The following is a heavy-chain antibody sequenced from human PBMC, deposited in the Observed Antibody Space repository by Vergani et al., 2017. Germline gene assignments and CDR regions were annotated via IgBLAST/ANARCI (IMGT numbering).Heavy chain of an antibody. V-gene: IGHV3-23*01. CDR2: ISGSGGST. J-gene: IGHJ4*02. CDR1: GFTFSSYA. Sequence: EVQLLESGGGLVQPGGSLRLSCAASGFTFSSYAMSWVRKAPGKGLEWVSAISGSGGSTYYADSVKGRFTISRDNSKNTLYLQMNSLRAEDTAVYYCAKDRGTGTTHKYYFDYWGQGTLVTVSS. CDR3: AKDRGTGTTHKYYFDY. D-gene: IGHD1-7*01.